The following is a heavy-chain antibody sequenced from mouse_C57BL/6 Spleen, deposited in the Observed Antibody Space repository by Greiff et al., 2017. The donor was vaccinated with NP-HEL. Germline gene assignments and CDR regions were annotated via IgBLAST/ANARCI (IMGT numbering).Heavy chain of an antibody. J-gene: IGHJ2*01. V-gene: IGHV1-15*01. D-gene: IGHD2-4*01. CDR2: IDPETGGT. CDR1: GYTFTDYE. Sequence: VQLQQSGAELVRPGASVTLSCKASGYTFTDYEMHWVKQTPVHGLEWIGAIDPETGGTAYNQKFKGKAILTADKSSSTAYMELRSLTSEDSAVDYCTSLCYDYAPDYWGQGTTLTVSS. CDR3: TSLCYDYAPDY.